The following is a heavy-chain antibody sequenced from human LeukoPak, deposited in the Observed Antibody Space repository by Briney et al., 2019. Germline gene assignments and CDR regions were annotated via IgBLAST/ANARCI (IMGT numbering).Heavy chain of an antibody. J-gene: IGHJ4*02. Sequence: ASVKVSCKVSGYTLTELSMHWVRRAPGKGLEWMGGFDPEDGETIYAQKFQGRVTMTEDTSTDTAYMELSSLRSEDTAVYYCATAPRYCSGGSCYQNFDYWGQGTLVTVSS. D-gene: IGHD2-15*01. V-gene: IGHV1-24*01. CDR1: GYTLTELS. CDR3: ATAPRYCSGGSCYQNFDY. CDR2: FDPEDGET.